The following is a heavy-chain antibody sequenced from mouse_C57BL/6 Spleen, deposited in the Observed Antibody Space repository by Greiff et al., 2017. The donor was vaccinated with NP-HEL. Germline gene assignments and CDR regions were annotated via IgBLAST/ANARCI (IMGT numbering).Heavy chain of an antibody. CDR2: IDPSDSYT. J-gene: IGHJ2*01. Sequence: VQLQQPGAELVRPGTSVKLSCKASGYTFTSYWMHWVKQRPGQGLEWIGVIDPSDSYTNYNQKFKGKATLTVDTSSSTAYMKLSSVRSEDAAVYYCAAALDYWGQGTTLTVSS. V-gene: IGHV1-59*01. CDR3: AAALDY. D-gene: IGHD6-1*01. CDR1: GYTFTSYW.